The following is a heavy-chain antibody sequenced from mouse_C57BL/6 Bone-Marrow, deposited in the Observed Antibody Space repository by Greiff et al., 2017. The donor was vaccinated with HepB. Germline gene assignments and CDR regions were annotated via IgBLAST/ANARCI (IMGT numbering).Heavy chain of an antibody. CDR2: INPYNGGT. CDR1: GYTFTDYY. D-gene: IGHD1-1*01. V-gene: IGHV1-19*01. CDR3: AKRSNYYGSSYRYFDV. Sequence: EVQLQQSGPVLVKPGASVKMSCKASGYTFTDYYMNWVKQSHGKSLEWIGVINPYNGGTSYNQKFKGKATLTVDKSSSTAYMELNSLTSEDSAVYYCAKRSNYYGSSYRYFDVWGTGTTVTVSS. J-gene: IGHJ1*03.